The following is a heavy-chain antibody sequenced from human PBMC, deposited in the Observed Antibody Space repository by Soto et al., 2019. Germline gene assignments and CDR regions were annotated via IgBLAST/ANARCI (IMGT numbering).Heavy chain of an antibody. CDR1: GGSISTYY. Sequence: SETLSLTCTVSGGSISTYYWSWIRQPPGKGLEWIGYIFYSGSTNYNPSLKSRVTISVDTSKNQFSLKLSSVTAADTAVYYCARYVDTPISNWFDPWGQGTLVTVSS. D-gene: IGHD5-18*01. CDR2: IFYSGST. CDR3: ARYVDTPISNWFDP. J-gene: IGHJ5*02. V-gene: IGHV4-59*01.